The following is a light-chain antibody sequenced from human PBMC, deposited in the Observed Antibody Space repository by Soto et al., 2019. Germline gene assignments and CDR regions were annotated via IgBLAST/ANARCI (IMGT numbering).Light chain of an antibody. Sequence: EIVLTQSPATLSLSPGERATLSCRASQSISTYLGWYQQKFGQAPRLLIYDASNRATGIPARFSGSGSGTDFTLTISSLEPEDFAVYYCQQRSNWPVTFGQGTRLE. CDR2: DAS. CDR1: QSISTY. CDR3: QQRSNWPVT. V-gene: IGKV3-11*01. J-gene: IGKJ5*01.